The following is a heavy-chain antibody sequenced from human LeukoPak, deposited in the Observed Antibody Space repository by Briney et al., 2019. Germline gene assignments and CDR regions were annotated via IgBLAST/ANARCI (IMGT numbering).Heavy chain of an antibody. CDR2: INTNTGNP. CDR3: ARVPRRYDYYGMDV. J-gene: IGHJ6*02. V-gene: IGHV7-4-1*02. CDR1: GYTFTSYA. D-gene: IGHD3-3*01. Sequence: ASVKVSCKASGYTFTSYAMNWVRQAPGQGLEWMGWINTNTGNPTYAQGFTGRFVFSLDSSVSTAYLQISSLKAEDTAVYYCARVPRRYDYYGMDVWGQGTTVTVPS.